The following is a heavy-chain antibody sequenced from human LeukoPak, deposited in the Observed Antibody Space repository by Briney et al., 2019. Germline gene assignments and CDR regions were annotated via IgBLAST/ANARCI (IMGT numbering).Heavy chain of an antibody. Sequence: SQTLSLTCAISGDSVSSNSAAWNWIRQSPSRGLEWLGRTYYRSKWYNDYAVSVKSRITINPDTSKNQFSLQLNSVTPEDTAVYYCAREEIYDYIWGSYRHQTYFDYWGQGTLVTVPS. CDR2: TYYRSKWYN. CDR3: AREEIYDYIWGSYRHQTYFDY. D-gene: IGHD3-16*02. CDR1: GDSVSSNSAA. V-gene: IGHV6-1*01. J-gene: IGHJ4*02.